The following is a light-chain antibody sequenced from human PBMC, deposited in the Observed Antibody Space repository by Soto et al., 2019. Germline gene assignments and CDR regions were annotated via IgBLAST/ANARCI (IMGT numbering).Light chain of an antibody. V-gene: IGKV3-11*01. CDR3: QQRSNWLFT. Sequence: EIVLTQSPATLSLSPGERATLSCRASQSVSSYLAWYQQKPGQAPRLLIYDASSRATGIPARFSGSGSGTDFALTICGLEPEDFADYYCQQRSNWLFTFGPGTKVDIK. J-gene: IGKJ3*01. CDR1: QSVSSY. CDR2: DAS.